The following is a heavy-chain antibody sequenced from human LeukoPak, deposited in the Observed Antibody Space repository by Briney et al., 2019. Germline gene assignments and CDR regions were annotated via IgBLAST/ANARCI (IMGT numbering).Heavy chain of an antibody. D-gene: IGHD1-26*01. CDR3: AAGTGGSYYRRYYYYGMDV. V-gene: IGHV1-58*02. Sequence: GASVKVSCKASGFTFTSSAMQWVRQARGQRLEWIGWIVVCSGNTNYAQKFQEKVTITRDMSTSTAYKELSSLRSEDTAVYYCAAGTGGSYYRRYYYYGMDVWGQGTTVTVSS. CDR1: GFTFTSSA. J-gene: IGHJ6*02. CDR2: IVVCSGNT.